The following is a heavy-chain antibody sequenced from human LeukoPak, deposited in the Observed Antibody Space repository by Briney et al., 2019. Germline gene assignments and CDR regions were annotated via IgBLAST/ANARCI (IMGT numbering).Heavy chain of an antibody. D-gene: IGHD3-3*01. Sequence: ASVKVFCKASGYTFTVYYMHWVRQAPGQGLEWMGRINPNSGGTNYAQKFQGRVTMTRDTSISTAYMELSRLRSDDTAVYYCARPPLYYDFWSGSWGPSSAYMDVWGKGTTVTVSS. CDR2: INPNSGGT. V-gene: IGHV1-2*06. J-gene: IGHJ6*03. CDR3: ARPPLYYDFWSGSWGPSSAYMDV. CDR1: GYTFTVYY.